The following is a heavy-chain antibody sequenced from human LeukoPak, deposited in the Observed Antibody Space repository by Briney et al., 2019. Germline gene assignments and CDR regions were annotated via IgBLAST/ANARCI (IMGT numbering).Heavy chain of an antibody. Sequence: ASVKVSCKASGGTFSSYAISWVRQAPGQGLEWMGWISAYNGNTNYAQKLQGRVTMTTDTSTSTAYMELRRLGSDDTAVYYCAREETMIAPLDYWGQGTLVTVSS. CDR1: GGTFSSYA. V-gene: IGHV1-18*01. D-gene: IGHD3-22*01. CDR2: ISAYNGNT. CDR3: AREETMIAPLDY. J-gene: IGHJ4*02.